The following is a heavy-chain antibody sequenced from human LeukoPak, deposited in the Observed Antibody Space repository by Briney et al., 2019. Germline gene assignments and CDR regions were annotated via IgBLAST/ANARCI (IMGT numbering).Heavy chain of an antibody. CDR2: IWYDGSNK. D-gene: IGHD3-9*01. CDR3: AREAYDILTGWIGGFDY. J-gene: IGHJ4*02. CDR1: GFTFSSYG. Sequence: GGSLRLSCAASGFTFSSYGMHWVRQAPGKGLEWVAVIWYDGSNKYYADSVKGRFTISRDNSKNTLYLQMNSLRAEDTAVYYCAREAYDILTGWIGGFDYWGQGTLVTVSS. V-gene: IGHV3-33*01.